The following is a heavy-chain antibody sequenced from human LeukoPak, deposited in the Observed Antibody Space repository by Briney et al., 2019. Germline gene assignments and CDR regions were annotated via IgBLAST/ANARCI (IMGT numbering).Heavy chain of an antibody. D-gene: IGHD1-26*01. CDR1: GFTFSSYG. J-gene: IGHJ4*02. CDR2: ISGSGGST. V-gene: IGHV3-23*01. Sequence: PGGSLRLSCAASGFTFSSYGMSWVRQAPGKGLEWVSAISGSGGSTYYADSVKGRFTISRDNAKNSLYLQMNSLRAEDTAVYYCAKNLVGAIFDYWGQGTLVTVSS. CDR3: AKNLVGAIFDY.